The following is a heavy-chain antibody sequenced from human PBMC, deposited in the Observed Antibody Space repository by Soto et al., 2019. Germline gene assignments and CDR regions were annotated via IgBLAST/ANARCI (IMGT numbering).Heavy chain of an antibody. V-gene: IGHV4-31*03. CDR2: IYFSGTT. CDR3: ARRDRSGFSYWLDT. J-gene: IGHJ5*02. CDR1: GGSISSGDYY. Sequence: QVQLQESVPGLVKPSQTLSLTCTVSGGSISSGDYYCSGIRQHPGKGLEWIGTIYFSGTTYYNPSLNSRVTISVDTSKNQFSLKLSSVTAADTAVYYCARRDRSGFSYWLDTWGQGTLVTVSS. D-gene: IGHD3-22*01.